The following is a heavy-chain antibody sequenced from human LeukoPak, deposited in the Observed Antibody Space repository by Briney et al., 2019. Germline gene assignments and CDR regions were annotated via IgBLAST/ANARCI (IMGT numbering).Heavy chain of an antibody. CDR2: ISTYDDNI. CDR1: GYTFTTYG. Sequence: ASVKVSCKASGYTFTTYGLSWVRQAPGQGLEWLGWISTYDDNIKYAQSLQGRLTLTIDTPTSTAYMELRSLRSDDTAVYYCARIVATSLQPEYNWFDPWGQGTLVTVSS. V-gene: IGHV1-18*01. J-gene: IGHJ5*02. CDR3: ARIVATSLQPEYNWFDP. D-gene: IGHD5-12*01.